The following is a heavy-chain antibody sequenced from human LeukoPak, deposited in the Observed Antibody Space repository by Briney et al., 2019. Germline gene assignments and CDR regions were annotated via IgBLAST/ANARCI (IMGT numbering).Heavy chain of an antibody. CDR1: GFALSTYG. CDR3: ARCMVLSQGWCNWFDP. CDR2: IRIGGGGT. V-gene: IGHV3-23*01. Sequence: GGSLRLSSAASGFALSTYGMSWVRQAPAKGLEWVSSIRIGGGGTFYADSVKGRFTISGDNSENTLHLQMNNLRVEDTARYFCARCMVLSQGWCNWFDPWGQGTLVTVSS. D-gene: IGHD6-13*01. J-gene: IGHJ5*02.